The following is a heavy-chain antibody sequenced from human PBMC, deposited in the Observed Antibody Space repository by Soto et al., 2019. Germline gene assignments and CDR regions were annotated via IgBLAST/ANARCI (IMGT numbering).Heavy chain of an antibody. D-gene: IGHD3-16*01. CDR2: IYSGGNT. CDR3: AREYYDYIWGSYRANYFDY. Sequence: GGSLRLSCAASGFTVSSNYMTWVRQAPGKGLEWVSVIYSGGNTYYADSVKGRFTISRDNSKNTLYLQMNSLRAEDTAVYYCAREYYDYIWGSYRANYFDYWGQGTLVTVSS. CDR1: GFTVSSNY. V-gene: IGHV3-66*01. J-gene: IGHJ4*02.